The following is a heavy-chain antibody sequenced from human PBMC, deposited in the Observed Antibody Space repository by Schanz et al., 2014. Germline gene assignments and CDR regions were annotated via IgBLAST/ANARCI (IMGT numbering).Heavy chain of an antibody. CDR1: GYAFTTYG. V-gene: IGHV1-69*04. D-gene: IGHD2-21*02. Sequence: QVQLVQSGAEVKKPGASVRVSCKVSGYAFTTYGISWVRQAPGQGLEWMGRIIPIHGIVNYAQRFQDRVRITADKSTSTAYMELSSLRSDDTAVYYCARGDGPEDVFDIWGQGTILTVSS. J-gene: IGHJ3*02. CDR3: ARGDGPEDVFDI. CDR2: IIPIHGIV.